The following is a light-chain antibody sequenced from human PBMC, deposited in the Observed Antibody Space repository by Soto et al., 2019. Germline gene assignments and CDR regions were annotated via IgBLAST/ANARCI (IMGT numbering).Light chain of an antibody. Sequence: EIVMTQSPATLSVSPGERATLSCRASQSVSSNLAWYQQKPGQAPRLLIYGASTRASGISARFSGSGSGTEFTLTISSLQTEDFADHYCPQYNNWPPATFGPGTKVDIK. J-gene: IGKJ3*01. CDR1: QSVSSN. V-gene: IGKV3-15*01. CDR3: PQYNNWPPAT. CDR2: GAS.